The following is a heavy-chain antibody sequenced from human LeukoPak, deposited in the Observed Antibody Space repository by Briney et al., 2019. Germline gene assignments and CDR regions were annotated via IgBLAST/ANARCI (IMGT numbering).Heavy chain of an antibody. CDR1: GYTFSDYY. CDR3: ARAATTVTTWIDY. D-gene: IGHD4-17*01. Sequence: ASVKVSCKASGYTFSDYYMHWVRQAPGQGLEWMGWINPNSGATNYAQKFQGRVTMTRDTSITTVYMELSRLRSDDTAVYYCARAATTVTTWIDYWGQGTLVTVSS. CDR2: INPNSGAT. V-gene: IGHV1-2*02. J-gene: IGHJ4*02.